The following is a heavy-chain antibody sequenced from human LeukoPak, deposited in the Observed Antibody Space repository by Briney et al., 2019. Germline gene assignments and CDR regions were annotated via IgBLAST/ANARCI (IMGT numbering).Heavy chain of an antibody. Sequence: GGSLRLSCAASGFTFSSYAMGWVRQAPGKGLEWVSAISGSGGSTYYADSVKGRFTISRDNSKNTLYLQMNSLRAEDTAVYYCAKDLSSSSGYFQHWGQGTLVTVSS. D-gene: IGHD6-6*01. CDR3: AKDLSSSSGYFQH. CDR1: GFTFSSYA. CDR2: ISGSGGST. V-gene: IGHV3-23*01. J-gene: IGHJ1*01.